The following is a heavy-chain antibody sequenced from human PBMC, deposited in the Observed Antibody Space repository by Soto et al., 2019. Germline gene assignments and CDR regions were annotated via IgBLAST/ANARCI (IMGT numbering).Heavy chain of an antibody. CDR3: ARDKGTPGGHFCQFRMDV. CDR1: GYSFTQDT. J-gene: IGHJ6*02. CDR2: IHPANGNT. V-gene: IGHV1-3*01. D-gene: IGHD1-1*01. Sequence: ASVKVFGKTSGYSFTQDTIHCVREAPGRSLEWLGWIHPANGNTKYSQKFQGSVTLNRDTSATTTYIEMSSLRPEDAGTYHWARDKGTPGGHFCQFRMDVWG.